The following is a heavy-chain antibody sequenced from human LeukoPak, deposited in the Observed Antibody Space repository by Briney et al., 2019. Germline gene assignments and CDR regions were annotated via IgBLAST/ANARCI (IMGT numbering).Heavy chain of an antibody. Sequence: PSETLSLTCTVSGGSISTYYWSWIRQPPGKGLEWIGYIYYTGSTSYNPSLKSRVTMSLDASKNQFSLELNSVAPAATAVYYCARGGNYWPQWWFDPWGRGTLVSVSS. CDR1: GGSISTYY. D-gene: IGHD1-26*01. CDR3: ARGGNYWPQWWFDP. V-gene: IGHV4-59*01. CDR2: IYYTGST. J-gene: IGHJ5*02.